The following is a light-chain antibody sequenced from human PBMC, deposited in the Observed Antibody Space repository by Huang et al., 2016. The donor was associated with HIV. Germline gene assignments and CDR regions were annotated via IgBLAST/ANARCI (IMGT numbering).Light chain of an antibody. V-gene: IGKV3-11*01. J-gene: IGKJ4*01. CDR2: DAS. Sequence: EFVLTQSPATLSLSPGERATLSCKAGQTINNYLSWYQHKPGRAPRLLIYDASNRAPGIPARFSGSGSGTDFTLTVSGLEPEDSAVYYCQQRSNLLTFGGGTKVEIK. CDR3: QQRSNLLT. CDR1: QTINNY.